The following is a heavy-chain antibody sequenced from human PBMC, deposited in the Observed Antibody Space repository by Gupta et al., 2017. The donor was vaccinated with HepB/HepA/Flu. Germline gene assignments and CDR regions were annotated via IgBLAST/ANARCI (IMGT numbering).Heavy chain of an antibody. V-gene: IGHV4-39*02. CDR3: ARAPPNIAPNWFDS. CDR1: GDSINDGSYF. J-gene: IGHJ5*01. D-gene: IGHD6-13*01. Sequence: QLQESGPGLVKPSGTLSLTCSVSGDSINDGSYFWGWIRQSPGKGLEYIGSIYSAGTTYYNPCLHSRVTISLDTSKNDFSLELTSVTAADTAVYYCARAPPNIAPNWFDSWGPGTLVTVSS. CDR2: IYSAGTT.